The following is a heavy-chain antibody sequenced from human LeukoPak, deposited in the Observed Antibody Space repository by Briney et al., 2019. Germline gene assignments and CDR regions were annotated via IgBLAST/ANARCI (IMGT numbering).Heavy chain of an antibody. J-gene: IGHJ4*02. CDR2: ISGSGGST. D-gene: IGHD3-10*01. CDR1: GFTVSSYA. CDR3: AKSDYFGYYFDY. V-gene: IGHV3-23*01. Sequence: GGSLRLSCAASGFTVSSYAMSWVRQAPGKGLEWVSTISGSGGSTYYADSVKGRFTISRDNSKNTLYLQMNSLRAEDTAVYYCAKSDYFGYYFDYWGQGTLVTVSS.